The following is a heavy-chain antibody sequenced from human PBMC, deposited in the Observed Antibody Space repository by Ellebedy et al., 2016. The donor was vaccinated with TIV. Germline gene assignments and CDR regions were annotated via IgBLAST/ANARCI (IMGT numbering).Heavy chain of an antibody. D-gene: IGHD3-10*01. V-gene: IGHV3-30*18. CDR1: GFTFSSYG. Sequence: GESLKISCAASGFTFSSYGMHWVRQAPGKGLEWVAVISYDGSNKYYADSVKGRFTISRDNSKNTLYLQMNSLRAEDTAVYYCAKDRFQGLVRAGGVDYWGQGTLVTVSS. CDR3: AKDRFQGLVRAGGVDY. J-gene: IGHJ4*02. CDR2: ISYDGSNK.